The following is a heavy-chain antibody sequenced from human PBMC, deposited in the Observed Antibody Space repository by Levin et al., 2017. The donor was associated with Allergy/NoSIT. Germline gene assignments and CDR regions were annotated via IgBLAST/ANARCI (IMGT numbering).Heavy chain of an antibody. D-gene: IGHD3-3*01. CDR1: GFTFSSYW. Sequence: GGSLRLSCAASGFTFSSYWMSWVRQAPGKGLEWVANIKQDGSEKYYVDSVKGRFTISRDNAKNSLYLQMNSLRAEDTAVYYCARDRGDYDFWSGYDYWGQGTLVTVSS. CDR2: IKQDGSEK. V-gene: IGHV3-7*01. CDR3: ARDRGDYDFWSGYDY. J-gene: IGHJ4*02.